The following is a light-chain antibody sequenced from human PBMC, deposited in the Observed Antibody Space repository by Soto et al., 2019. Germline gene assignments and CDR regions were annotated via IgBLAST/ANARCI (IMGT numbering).Light chain of an antibody. J-gene: IGLJ1*01. CDR3: SSYTSSSTDV. CDR2: EGS. CDR1: SSDIGSYNL. V-gene: IGLV2-14*02. Sequence: QSALTQPASVSGSPGQSITISCTGTSSDIGSYNLVSWYQRHPGRAPKLMVYEGSRRPSGVSNRFSGSKSGNTASLTISGLQAEDEADYYCSSYTSSSTDVFGTGTKLTVL.